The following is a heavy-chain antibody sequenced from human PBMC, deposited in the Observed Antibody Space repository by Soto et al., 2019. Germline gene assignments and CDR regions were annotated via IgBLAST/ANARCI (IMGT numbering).Heavy chain of an antibody. CDR3: ARERTGTTSMDV. Sequence: QVQLVQSGAEVKKPGASVKVSCKASGYTFTSYDINWVRQATGQGLEWMGWMNPNSGNTGYAQQFQGSVTMTRNTSISTAYMELSSLRSEDTAVYYCARERTGTTSMDVWGQGTTVTVSS. CDR2: MNPNSGNT. V-gene: IGHV1-8*01. D-gene: IGHD1-1*01. CDR1: GYTFTSYD. J-gene: IGHJ6*02.